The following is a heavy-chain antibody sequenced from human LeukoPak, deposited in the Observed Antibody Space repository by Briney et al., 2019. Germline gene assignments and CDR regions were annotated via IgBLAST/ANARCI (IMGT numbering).Heavy chain of an antibody. CDR1: GVSITSYY. J-gene: IGHJ5*02. CDR2: IHSSGST. CDR3: ARADTITMVRGVSNWFDP. Sequence: SETLSLTCTVSGVSITSYYWTWIRQPAGKGLEWIGRIHSSGSTNYNPSLKSRVTISVDTSKNQFSLKLSSVTAADTAMYYCARADTITMVRGVSNWFDPWGQGTLVTVSS. D-gene: IGHD3-10*01. V-gene: IGHV4-4*07.